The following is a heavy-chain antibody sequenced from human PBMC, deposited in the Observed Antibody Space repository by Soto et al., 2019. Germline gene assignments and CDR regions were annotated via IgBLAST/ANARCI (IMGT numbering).Heavy chain of an antibody. CDR3: ARVERGTATTVVDAFDI. Sequence: QVQLQQWGAGLLKPSETLSLTCAVFGGSVNSGNYYWSWIRQPPGKGLEWIGEMSHSGGTHFNPSHMGRVTISVDTSKNPFSLKMSSVTAADTALYYCARVERGTATTVVDAFDIWGPGTMVTVSS. CDR1: GGSVNSGNYY. V-gene: IGHV4-34*01. CDR2: MSHSGGT. D-gene: IGHD1-1*01. J-gene: IGHJ3*02.